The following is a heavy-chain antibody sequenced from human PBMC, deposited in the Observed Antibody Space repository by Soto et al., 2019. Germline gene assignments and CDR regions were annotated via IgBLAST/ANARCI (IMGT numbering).Heavy chain of an antibody. CDR3: ARDYGYTDSTPSDY. J-gene: IGHJ4*02. V-gene: IGHV1-24*01. CDR2: FDPEDGET. CDR1: GYTLTELS. Sequence: ASVKVSCKVSGYTLTELSMHWVRQAPGKGLEWMGGFDPEDGETIYAQKFQGRVTMTTDTSTNTAYMDLRSLSSDDTAVYYCARDYGYTDSTPSDYWGQGTLVTVSS. D-gene: IGHD5-12*01.